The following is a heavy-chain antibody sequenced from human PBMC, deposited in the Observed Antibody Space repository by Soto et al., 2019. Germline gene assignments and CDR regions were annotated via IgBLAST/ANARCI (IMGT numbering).Heavy chain of an antibody. J-gene: IGHJ4*02. V-gene: IGHV5-51*01. Sequence: GESLKISCRGSGYSFTRSWIGWVRQMTGKGLEWMGIIYPGDSDTRYSPSFQGQVTISTDKSFSTAFLQWSSLKASDTAMYFCARGFYYDSSKFYFDYWGQGTLVTVSS. CDR2: IYPGDSDT. CDR3: ARGFYYDSSKFYFDY. CDR1: GYSFTRSW. D-gene: IGHD3-22*01.